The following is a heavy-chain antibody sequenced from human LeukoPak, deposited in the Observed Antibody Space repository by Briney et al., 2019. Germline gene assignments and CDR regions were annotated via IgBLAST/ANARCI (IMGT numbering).Heavy chain of an antibody. V-gene: IGHV3-7*03. D-gene: IGHD5-18*01. Sequence: DSVKGRFTISRDNAKNSLYLQMNSLRAEDTAVYYCARDQTPMVILGYWGQGTLVTVSS. CDR3: ARDQTPMVILGY. J-gene: IGHJ4*02.